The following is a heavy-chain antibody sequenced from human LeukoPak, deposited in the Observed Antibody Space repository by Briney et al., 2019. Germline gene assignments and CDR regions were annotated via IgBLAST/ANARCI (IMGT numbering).Heavy chain of an antibody. D-gene: IGHD6-13*01. CDR3: ARGDVSRYSSPPSPAFDI. J-gene: IGHJ3*02. V-gene: IGHV3-48*01. CDR2: ISSSSSTI. Sequence: GGSLRLSCAASGFTFSSYSMNWVRQAPGKGLEWVSYISSSSSTIYYADSVKGRFTISRDNAKNSLYLQMNSLRAEDTAVYYCARGDVSRYSSPPSPAFDIWGQGTMVTVSS. CDR1: GFTFSSYS.